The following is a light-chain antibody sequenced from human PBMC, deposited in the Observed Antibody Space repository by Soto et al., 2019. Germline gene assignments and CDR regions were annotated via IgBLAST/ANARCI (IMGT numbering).Light chain of an antibody. CDR1: QGLNSY. Sequence: EIVLTQSPATLSLSPGDRATLSCRASQGLNSYLAWYQQKPGQSPRLLIYHASNRATGIPARFSGSGSQTDFTLTISSLEPEDFALYYCQQRSNWPITFGQGTRLEIK. J-gene: IGKJ5*01. CDR2: HAS. CDR3: QQRSNWPIT. V-gene: IGKV3D-11*01.